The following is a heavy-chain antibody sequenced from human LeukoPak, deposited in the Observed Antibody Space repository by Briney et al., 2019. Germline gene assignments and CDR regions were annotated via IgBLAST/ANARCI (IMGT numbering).Heavy chain of an antibody. J-gene: IGHJ3*02. V-gene: IGHV4-39*07. Sequence: SETLSLTCNVSGDSVTSDNFYWAWIRQPPGKGPEWIGTVYRSGSAYHNPSLKSRLTISIDTSKNQFSLKLSSVTAADTAVYYCARSLYYYGSDSFDIWGQGTMVSVSS. CDR1: GDSVTSDNFY. CDR2: VYRSGSA. CDR3: ARSLYYYGSDSFDI. D-gene: IGHD3-10*01.